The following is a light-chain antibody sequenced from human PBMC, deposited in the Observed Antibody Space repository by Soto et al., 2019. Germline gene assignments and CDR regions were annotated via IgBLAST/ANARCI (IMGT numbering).Light chain of an antibody. CDR1: SSDVGGFNY. CDR3: SSYTSSSTWV. Sequence: QSALTQPASVSGSPGQSITLSCTGTSSDVGGFNYVSWYQQHPGKAPKLIIYVVTDRPSGVSNRFSGSKSGNTASLTISGLQAEDEADYYCSSYTSSSTWVFGGGTKLTVL. V-gene: IGLV2-14*01. J-gene: IGLJ3*02. CDR2: VVT.